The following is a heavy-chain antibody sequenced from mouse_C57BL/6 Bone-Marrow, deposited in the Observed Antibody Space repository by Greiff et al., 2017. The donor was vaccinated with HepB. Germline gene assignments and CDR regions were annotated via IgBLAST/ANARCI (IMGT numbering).Heavy chain of an antibody. V-gene: IGHV14-4*01. D-gene: IGHD2-2*01. CDR2: IDPENGDT. J-gene: IGHJ3*01. Sequence: EVQLQQSGAELVRPGASVKLSCTASGFNIKDDYMHWVKQRPEQGLEWIGWIDPENGDTEYASKFQGKATITADTSSNTAYLQLSSLTSEDTAVYYCTTYYYCYDGFAYWGQGTLGTVSA. CDR1: GFNIKDDY. CDR3: TTYYYCYDGFAY.